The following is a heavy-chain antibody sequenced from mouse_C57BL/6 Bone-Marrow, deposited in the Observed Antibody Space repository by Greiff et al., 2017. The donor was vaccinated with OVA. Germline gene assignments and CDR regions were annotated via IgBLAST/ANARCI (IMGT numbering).Heavy chain of an antibody. CDR1: GFTFSSYG. Sequence: EVMLVESGGDLVKPGGSLKLSCAASGFTFSSYGMSWVRQTPDKRLEWVATISSGGSYTYYPDRVKGRFTISRDNAKHTLYLQKRSLTSEDTAMYYCARREVARGGECDYWGQGTTLTVSS. D-gene: IGHD1-1*01. CDR2: ISSGGSYT. J-gene: IGHJ2*01. V-gene: IGHV5-6*02. CDR3: ARREVARGGECDY.